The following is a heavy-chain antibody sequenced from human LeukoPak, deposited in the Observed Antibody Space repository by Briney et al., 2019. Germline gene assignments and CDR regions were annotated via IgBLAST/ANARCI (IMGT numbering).Heavy chain of an antibody. D-gene: IGHD5-24*01. CDR3: ATAIGRDGYNPKFDY. CDR2: IRYDGSNQ. Sequence: GGSLRLSCAASGFTFSSYGMHWVRQAPGKGLEWVAYIRYDGSNQQYADSVKGRFSISRDRSKNIPYLQMNSLRPEDTAVYYCATAIGRDGYNPKFDYWGQGTLVTVSS. J-gene: IGHJ4*02. V-gene: IGHV3-30*02. CDR1: GFTFSSYG.